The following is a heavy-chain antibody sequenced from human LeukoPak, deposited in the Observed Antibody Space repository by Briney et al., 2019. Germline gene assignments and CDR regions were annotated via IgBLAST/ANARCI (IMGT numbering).Heavy chain of an antibody. CDR1: GGSISSSSYY. J-gene: IGHJ3*02. CDR2: IYYSGST. D-gene: IGHD1-14*01. Sequence: PSETLSLTCTVSGGSISSSSYYWGWIRQPPGKGLEWIGSIYYSGSTYYNPSLKSLVTISVDTSKNQFSLKLSSVTAADTAVYYCARRTRGLSSSFDAFDIWGQGTMVTVSS. V-gene: IGHV4-39*01. CDR3: ARRTRGLSSSFDAFDI.